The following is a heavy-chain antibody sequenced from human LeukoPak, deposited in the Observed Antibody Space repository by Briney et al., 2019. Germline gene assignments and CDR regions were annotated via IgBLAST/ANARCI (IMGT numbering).Heavy chain of an antibody. J-gene: IGHJ3*02. CDR1: GFSFNNFA. CDR3: AKKTGIVVVIPDDAFDI. CDR2: ISGRGGST. Sequence: PGGSLRLSCAASGFSFNNFAMSWVRQAPGKGLEWVSAISGRGGSTYYADSVKGRFTISRDNSKNTLYLQMNSLRAEDTAVYYCAKKTGIVVVIPDDAFDIWGQGTMVTVSS. D-gene: IGHD3-22*01. V-gene: IGHV3-23*01.